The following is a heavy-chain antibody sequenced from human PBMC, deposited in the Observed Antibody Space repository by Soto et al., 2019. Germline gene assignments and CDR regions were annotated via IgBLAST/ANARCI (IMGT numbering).Heavy chain of an antibody. CDR1: GFTFSSYA. D-gene: IGHD2-15*01. CDR3: AGTQVVSPFYFQH. V-gene: IGHV3-23*01. Sequence: EVPLLESGGGLVQPGGSLRLSCAASGFTFSSYAMSWVRQAPGKGLEWVSAISGSGGSTYYADSVKGRFTISRDNSKNTLYLQMNSLRAEDTAVYYCAGTQVVSPFYFQHWGQGTLVTVSS. J-gene: IGHJ1*01. CDR2: ISGSGGST.